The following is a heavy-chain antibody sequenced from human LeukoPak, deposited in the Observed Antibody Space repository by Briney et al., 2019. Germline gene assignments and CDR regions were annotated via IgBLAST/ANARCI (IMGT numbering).Heavy chain of an antibody. CDR3: ARDAADGMDV. CDR1: GGSISSYY. CDR2: IYYSGST. V-gene: IGHV4-59*01. J-gene: IGHJ6*02. Sequence: PSETLSLTCTVSGGSISSYYWSWIRQPPGKGLEWIGYIYYSGSTNYNPSLKSRVTISVDMSKTQLSLKLSSVTAADTAVYYCARDAADGMDVWGQGTTVTVSS.